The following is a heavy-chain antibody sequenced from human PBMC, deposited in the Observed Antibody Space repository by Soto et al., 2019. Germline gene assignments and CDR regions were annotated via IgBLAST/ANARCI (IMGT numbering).Heavy chain of an antibody. CDR3: AKRSSGWYFDL. CDR2: ISGSGGST. V-gene: IGHV3-23*01. CDR1: GFTFSSYA. D-gene: IGHD6-19*01. Sequence: EVQLLESGGGLVQPGGSLRLSCAASGFTFSSYAVSWVRQAPGKGLEWVSVISGSGGSTYYANSVKGRFTISRDNSKNTLYLQMNSLRAEDTAVYYCAKRSSGWYFDLWGRGTLVTVSS. J-gene: IGHJ2*01.